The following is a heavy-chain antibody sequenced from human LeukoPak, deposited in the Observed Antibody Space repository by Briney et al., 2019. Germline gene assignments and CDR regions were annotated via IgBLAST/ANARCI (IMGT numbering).Heavy chain of an antibody. Sequence: GSSVKVSCKASGGTFSSYTISWVRQAPGQGLEWMGRIIPILGIANYAQKFQGRVTITADKSTSTAYMELSSLRSEDTAVYYCARDVEAYGSGNDYWGQGTLVTVSS. D-gene: IGHD3-10*01. CDR1: GGTFSSYT. CDR3: ARDVEAYGSGNDY. J-gene: IGHJ4*02. V-gene: IGHV1-69*04. CDR2: IIPILGIA.